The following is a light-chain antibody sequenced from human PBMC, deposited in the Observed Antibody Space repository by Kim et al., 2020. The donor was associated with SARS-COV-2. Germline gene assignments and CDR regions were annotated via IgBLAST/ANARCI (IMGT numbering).Light chain of an antibody. CDR1: RLDVGGYNY. V-gene: IGLV2-14*03. CDR3: SSWASTTSYV. J-gene: IGLJ1*01. CDR2: DVH. Sequence: QSALTQPASVSGSPGQSITISCTGTRLDVGGYNYVSWYQQHPGKAPKLMIYDVHNRPTGVSDRFSGSKSGNTASLTISGLQAEDEADYYCSSWASTTSYVFGTGTKVTAL.